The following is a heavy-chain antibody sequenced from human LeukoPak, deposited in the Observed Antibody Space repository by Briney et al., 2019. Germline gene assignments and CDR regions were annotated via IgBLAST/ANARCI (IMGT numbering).Heavy chain of an antibody. D-gene: IGHD6-13*01. V-gene: IGHV3-23*01. CDR2: ISGSGGST. Sequence: GGSLRLSCAASGFTFSSYAMSWVRQAPGKGLEWVSAISGSGGSTYYADSVKGRFTISRDNSKNTLYLQMNSLRAEDTAVYYCAKVLLGSSGYLLLDYWGQGTLVTVSS. CDR3: AKVLLGSSGYLLLDY. J-gene: IGHJ4*02. CDR1: GFTFSSYA.